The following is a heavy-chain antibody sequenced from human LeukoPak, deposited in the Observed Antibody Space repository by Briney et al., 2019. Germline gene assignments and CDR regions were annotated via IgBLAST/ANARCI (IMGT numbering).Heavy chain of an antibody. CDR1: GDSISAYY. D-gene: IGHD6-25*01. CDR3: ARGGASSEWFDP. Sequence: PSETLSLTCTVSGDSISAYYWSWLRQTPGKGLEWIAFIHSSGATNYNPSLKSRVSISVDTSNNHFSLSVNSVTAADTAVSYCARGGASSEWFDPWGQGTLVTVSS. V-gene: IGHV4-59*01. J-gene: IGHJ5*02. CDR2: IHSSGAT.